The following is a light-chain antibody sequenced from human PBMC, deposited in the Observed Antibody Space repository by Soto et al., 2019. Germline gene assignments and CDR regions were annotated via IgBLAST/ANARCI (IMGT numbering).Light chain of an antibody. CDR3: QQYNKWPPWT. Sequence: EIVMTQSPATLSVSPGDRATLSCRASQSINNNLSWYQQKPGHAPRLLIHGASTRATGIPARFSGSGSGAEFTLTIVRLQSEDFAVYLCQQYNKWPPWTFSHGKKLEIK. J-gene: IGKJ1*01. V-gene: IGKV3-15*01. CDR2: GAS. CDR1: QSINNN.